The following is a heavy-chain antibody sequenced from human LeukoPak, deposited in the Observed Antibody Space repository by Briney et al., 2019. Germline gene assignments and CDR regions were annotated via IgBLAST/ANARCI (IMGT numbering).Heavy chain of an antibody. V-gene: IGHV3-30*18. CDR1: GFSFSDYG. Sequence: PGGSLRLSCVVSGFSFSDYGMHWVRQAPGKGLEWLAVISYDGSDKFYTDSVKGRFTISRDDSKNTLYLQMNSLRVEDTAVYYCAKDYYESSRYGGLFDYWGQGTLVTVSS. D-gene: IGHD3-22*01. J-gene: IGHJ4*02. CDR2: ISYDGSDK. CDR3: AKDYYESSRYGGLFDY.